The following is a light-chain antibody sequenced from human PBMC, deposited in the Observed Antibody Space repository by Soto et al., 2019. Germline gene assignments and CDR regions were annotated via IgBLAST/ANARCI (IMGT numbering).Light chain of an antibody. CDR3: QQLRT. Sequence: DIQLTQSPSFLSASVGDRVTITCRASQGISSYLAWYQQKPGKAPTLLSYAASTLQSGVPSRFGGSGSGTEFTLTISSLQPEYFATYYCQQLRTFGPGTKVDIK. J-gene: IGKJ3*01. CDR1: QGISSY. CDR2: AAS. V-gene: IGKV1-9*01.